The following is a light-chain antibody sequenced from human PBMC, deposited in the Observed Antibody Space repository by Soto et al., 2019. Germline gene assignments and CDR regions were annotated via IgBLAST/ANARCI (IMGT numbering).Light chain of an antibody. V-gene: IGLV2-14*01. CDR1: TSDIGSAKY. Sequence: QSALAQPASVSGSPGQWITISCTGSTSDIGSAKYVSWYQQHPGKAPKVMIYEVNNRPSGVSNRFSGSKSGNTASLTISGLQAEDEADYYCSSHSSSSADYVFGTGTKLTVL. J-gene: IGLJ1*01. CDR2: EVN. CDR3: SSHSSSSADYV.